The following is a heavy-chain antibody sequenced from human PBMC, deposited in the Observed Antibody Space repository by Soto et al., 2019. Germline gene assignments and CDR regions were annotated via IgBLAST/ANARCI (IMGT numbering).Heavy chain of an antibody. Sequence: LPETLSLTCTVSGGSISSSSYYWGWIRQPPGKGLEWIGSIYYSGSTYYNPSLKSRVTISVDTSKNQFSLKLSSVTAADTAVYYCARHGWGYYDFWSGYLRYFDYWGQGTLVTVSS. CDR1: GGSISSSSYY. CDR3: ARHGWGYYDFWSGYLRYFDY. CDR2: IYYSGST. V-gene: IGHV4-39*01. D-gene: IGHD3-3*01. J-gene: IGHJ4*02.